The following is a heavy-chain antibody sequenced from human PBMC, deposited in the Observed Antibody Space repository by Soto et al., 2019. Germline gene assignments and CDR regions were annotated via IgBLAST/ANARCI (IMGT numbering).Heavy chain of an antibody. D-gene: IGHD6-19*01. CDR3: AKGAVSGFMNSYFDY. CDR2: ISYDGRDK. J-gene: IGHJ4*02. Sequence: QVQVVESGGGVVQPGRSLRLSCAASGFPFSSYGMHWVRQAPGKGLEWVVVISYDGRDKDYADSVKGRFTISRDNSKNTVYLQMNSLRAEDTAIYYCAKGAVSGFMNSYFDYWGQGTLVTVSS. V-gene: IGHV3-30*18. CDR1: GFPFSSYG.